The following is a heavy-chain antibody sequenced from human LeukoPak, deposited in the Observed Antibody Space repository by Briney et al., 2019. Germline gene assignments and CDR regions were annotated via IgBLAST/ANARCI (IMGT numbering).Heavy chain of an antibody. CDR3: ATDLDSSGYYYGFRMPFDY. Sequence: ASVKVSCKASGGTFSSYAISWVRQAPGKGVGGMGGFDPEDGETIYAQKFQGRVTMTEDTSTDTAYMELSSLRSEDTAVYYCATDLDSSGYYYGFRMPFDYWGQGTLVTVSS. D-gene: IGHD3-22*01. CDR2: FDPEDGET. CDR1: GGTFSSYA. J-gene: IGHJ4*02. V-gene: IGHV1-24*01.